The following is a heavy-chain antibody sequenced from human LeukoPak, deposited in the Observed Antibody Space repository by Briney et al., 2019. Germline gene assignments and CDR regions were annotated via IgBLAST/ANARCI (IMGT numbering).Heavy chain of an antibody. J-gene: IGHJ4*02. V-gene: IGHV4-34*01. D-gene: IGHD3-10*01. CDR3: ARGFPLNYGSGSYSD. CDR1: GGSFSGYY. CDR2: INHSGGT. Sequence: SETLSLTCAVYGGSFSGYYWSWIRQPPGKGLEWIGEINHSGGTNYNPSLKSRVTISVDTSKNQFSLKLSSVTAADTAVYYCARGFPLNYGSGSYSDWGQGTLVTVSS.